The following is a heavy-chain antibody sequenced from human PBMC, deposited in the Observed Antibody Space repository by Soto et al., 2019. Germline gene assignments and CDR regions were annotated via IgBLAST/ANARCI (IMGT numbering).Heavy chain of an antibody. V-gene: IGHV1-69*02. J-gene: IGHJ4*02. D-gene: IGHD3-10*01. Sequence: QVQLVQSGAEVKKPGSSARVSCKASGDTFSFYSINWVRQAPGLGLEWMGRINPILSMSNYAQRFQGRVTVTADKSTSTAYMELSSLRSEDTAMYYCASSYGSGYRAFDYWGQGALVTVSS. CDR3: ASSYGSGYRAFDY. CDR2: INPILSMS. CDR1: GDTFSFYS.